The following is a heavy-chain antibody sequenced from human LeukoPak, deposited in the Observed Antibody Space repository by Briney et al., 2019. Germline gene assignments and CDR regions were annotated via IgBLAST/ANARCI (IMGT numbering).Heavy chain of an antibody. CDR2: INPNSGGT. V-gene: IGHV1-2*02. CDR3: ARLTHDYGDYLAFDP. CDR1: GYTFTGYY. D-gene: IGHD4-17*01. Sequence: ASVKVSCKASGYTFTGYYMHWVRQAPGQGLEWMGWINPNSGGTNYAQKFQERVTITRDMSTSTAYMELSRLRSDDTAVYYCARLTHDYGDYLAFDPWGQGTLVTVSS. J-gene: IGHJ5*02.